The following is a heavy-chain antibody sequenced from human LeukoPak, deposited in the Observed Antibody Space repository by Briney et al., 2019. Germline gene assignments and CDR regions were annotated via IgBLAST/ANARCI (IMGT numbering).Heavy chain of an antibody. Sequence: GGSLRLSCAASGFTFSGSAMHWVRQASGKGLEWVGRIRSKTNNYATAYAASVKDRFTISRDDSTNTAYLQMNSLKTEDTAVYYCTRYNVGFESWGQGTLVTVSS. J-gene: IGHJ4*02. D-gene: IGHD1-1*01. CDR1: GFTFSGSA. CDR2: IRSKTNNYAT. V-gene: IGHV3-73*01. CDR3: TRYNVGFES.